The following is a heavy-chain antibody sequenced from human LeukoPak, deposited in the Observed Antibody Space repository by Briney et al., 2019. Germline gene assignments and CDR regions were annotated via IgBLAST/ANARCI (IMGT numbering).Heavy chain of an antibody. Sequence: GGSLRLSCAASGFTFSYYWMHWVRQAPGKGLVWVLRINRDGSSTSYADFVEGRFTISRDNAKNTLYLQMHSLRAEDTAVYYCAREVEMVSDAFDVWGQGTMVSVFS. CDR1: GFTFSYYW. V-gene: IGHV3-74*01. J-gene: IGHJ3*01. D-gene: IGHD5-24*01. CDR3: AREVEMVSDAFDV. CDR2: INRDGSST.